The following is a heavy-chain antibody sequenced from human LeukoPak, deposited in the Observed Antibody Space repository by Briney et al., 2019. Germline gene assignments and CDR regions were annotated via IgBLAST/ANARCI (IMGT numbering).Heavy chain of an antibody. V-gene: IGHV3-74*01. D-gene: IGHD2-2*01. CDR2: INSDGSST. J-gene: IGHJ6*02. CDR3: ARDRDILVNGMDV. CDR1: GFTFSSYW. Sequence: GGSLRLSCAASGFTFSSYWMHWVRHAPGKGLVWVSHINSDGSSTSYADSVKGRFTISRDNAKNTLYLQMHSPRAEDTAVYYCARDRDILVNGMDVWGRGTTVTVSS.